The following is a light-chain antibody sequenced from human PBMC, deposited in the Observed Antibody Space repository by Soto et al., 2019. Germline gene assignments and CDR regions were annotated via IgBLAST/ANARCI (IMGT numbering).Light chain of an antibody. CDR3: QQYETSPPMYT. J-gene: IGKJ2*01. CDR1: QSVISTY. Sequence: EIGLTQSLGTLSLSPGERATLSCRTSQSVISTYLAWYQQKPGQAPRLLIYDASRRATGIPDRFSGSGSGTDFTLTISRLEPEDFAVYYCQQYETSPPMYTFGQGTKLEIK. CDR2: DAS. V-gene: IGKV3-20*01.